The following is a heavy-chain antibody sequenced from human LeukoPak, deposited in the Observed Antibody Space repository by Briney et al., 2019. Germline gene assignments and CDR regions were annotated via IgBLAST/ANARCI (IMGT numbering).Heavy chain of an antibody. CDR1: GFTFSSYG. D-gene: IGHD3-16*01. CDR2: ISNDGSNK. J-gene: IGHJ4*02. Sequence: GGSLRLSCAASGFTFSSYGMHWGRQAPGKGLEWVAVISNDGSNKYYADSVKGRFTVSRDNSKNTVYLQMQSLRAEDTAVYYCVKEASKTCGIYTADYWGQGTLVTVSS. CDR3: VKEASKTCGIYTADY. V-gene: IGHV3-30*18.